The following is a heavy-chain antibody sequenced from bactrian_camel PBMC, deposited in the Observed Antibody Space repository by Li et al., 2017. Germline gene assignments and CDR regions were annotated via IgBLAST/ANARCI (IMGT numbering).Heavy chain of an antibody. V-gene: IGHV3S31*01. Sequence: DVQLVESGGGLVQPGGSLRLSCAASGFTFSSYAMFWVRQAPGKGLEWVSSINSGGSSTYYADSVKGRFTISRDNAKNTLYLHLNSLKTEDTAMYYCANSRERYSDYVHAYWGQGTQVTVS. CDR2: INSGGSST. CDR1: GFTFSSYA. D-gene: IGHD4*01. CDR3: ANSRERYSDYVHAY. J-gene: IGHJ4*01.